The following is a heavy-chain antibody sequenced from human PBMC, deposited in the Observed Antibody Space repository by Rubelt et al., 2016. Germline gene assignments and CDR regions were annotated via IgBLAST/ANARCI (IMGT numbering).Heavy chain of an antibody. CDR1: GGSISSSSYY. V-gene: IGHV4-39*07. Sequence: QMQVQESGPGLVKPSETLSLTCTVSGGSISSSSYYWGWIRQPPGKGLEWIGSIYYIGSTYYNPSLKSRVTISVDTSKNQLSLKLSAVSAADTAVYYCARARFAYDSGASPDSWGQGTLVTVSS. CDR3: ARARFAYDSGASPDS. D-gene: IGHD3-22*01. CDR2: IYYIGST. J-gene: IGHJ4*02.